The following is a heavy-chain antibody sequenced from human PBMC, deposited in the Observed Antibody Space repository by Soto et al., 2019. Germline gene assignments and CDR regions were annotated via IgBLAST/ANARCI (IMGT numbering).Heavy chain of an antibody. V-gene: IGHV3-30*03. CDR3: ARGGDITMIVPGPDFDY. D-gene: IGHD3-22*01. Sequence: PGGSLRLSCAASGFTFSSYGMHWVRQAPGKGLEWVAVISYDGSNKYYADSVKGRFTISRDNSKNTLYLQMNSLRAEDTAVYYCARGGDITMIVPGPDFDYWGQGTLVTVSS. J-gene: IGHJ4*02. CDR1: GFTFSSYG. CDR2: ISYDGSNK.